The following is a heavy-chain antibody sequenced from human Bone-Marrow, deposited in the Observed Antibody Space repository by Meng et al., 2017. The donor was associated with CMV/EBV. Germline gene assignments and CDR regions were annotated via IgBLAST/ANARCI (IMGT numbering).Heavy chain of an antibody. Sequence: SCAASGFTISSYGMHWVRQAPGKGLEWVAVISSDGSSKYYADSVKGRFTISRDNAKNSLYLQMNSLRAEDTAVYYCARDSNRGGLDYWGQGTLVTVSS. CDR2: ISSDGSSK. CDR1: GFTISSYG. CDR3: ARDSNRGGLDY. V-gene: IGHV3-30*03. J-gene: IGHJ4*02. D-gene: IGHD1-14*01.